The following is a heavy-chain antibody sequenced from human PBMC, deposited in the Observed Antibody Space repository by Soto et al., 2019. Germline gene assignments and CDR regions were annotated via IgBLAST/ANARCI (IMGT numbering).Heavy chain of an antibody. CDR2: ISSSGSII. J-gene: IGHJ4*02. D-gene: IGHD3-22*01. Sequence: PGGSLRLSCAASGLAFSRYSMNWVRQAPGRGLEWIAYISSSGSIISYSDSVKGRFTISRDNDKDSLYLQMNSLREEDAAVYFCVREGLYDSSGYYPYYFDYWGLGTLVTVSS. CDR3: VREGLYDSSGYYPYYFDY. V-gene: IGHV3-48*02. CDR1: GLAFSRYS.